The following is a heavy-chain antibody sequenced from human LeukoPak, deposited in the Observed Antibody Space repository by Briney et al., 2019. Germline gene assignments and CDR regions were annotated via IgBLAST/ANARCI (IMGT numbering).Heavy chain of an antibody. CDR1: GFTFTSSA. Sequence: SVTVSFTASGFTFTSSAVQWVRQARGQRLEWIGWIVVGSGNTNSAQKFQERVTITRDMSTSTAYMELSSLRSEDTAVYYCAAESQSAIAAGGDDAFDIWGQGTMVTVSS. J-gene: IGHJ3*02. CDR3: AAESQSAIAAGGDDAFDI. V-gene: IGHV1-58*01. CDR2: IVVGSGNT. D-gene: IGHD6-13*01.